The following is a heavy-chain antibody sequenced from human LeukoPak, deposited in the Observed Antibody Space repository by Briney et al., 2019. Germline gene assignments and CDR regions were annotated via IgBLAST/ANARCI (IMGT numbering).Heavy chain of an antibody. CDR1: GGSISIYY. Sequence: PSETLSLTCTVSGGSISIYYWSWIRQPAGKGLEWIGRIHTSGSTKYNPSLKSRVTMSVDTSKNQFSLKLSSGTAADTAVYYCARRQYFLFDYWGQGTLVTVSS. CDR3: ARRQYFLFDY. J-gene: IGHJ4*02. V-gene: IGHV4-4*07. D-gene: IGHD2/OR15-2a*01. CDR2: IHTSGST.